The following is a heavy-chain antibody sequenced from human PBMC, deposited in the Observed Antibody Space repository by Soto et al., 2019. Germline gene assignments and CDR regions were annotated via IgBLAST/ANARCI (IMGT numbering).Heavy chain of an antibody. CDR3: ARRAVPEEFDY. V-gene: IGHV4-39*01. D-gene: IGHD2-2*01. Sequence: SETLSLTCTVSGGSISSSSYYWGWIRQPPGKGLEWIGSIYYSGSTYYNPSLKSRVTISVDTSKNQFSLKLSSVTAADTAVYYCARRAVPEEFDYWGQGTLVTVSS. CDR2: IYYSGST. J-gene: IGHJ4*02. CDR1: GGSISSSSYY.